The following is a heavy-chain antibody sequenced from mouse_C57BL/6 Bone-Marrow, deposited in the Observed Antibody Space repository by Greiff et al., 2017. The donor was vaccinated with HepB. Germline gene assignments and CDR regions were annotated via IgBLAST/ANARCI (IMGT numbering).Heavy chain of an antibody. D-gene: IGHD3-2*02. CDR1: GYTFTSYW. J-gene: IGHJ3*01. CDR2: IYPGSGST. V-gene: IGHV1-55*01. Sequence: VQLQQPGAELVKPGASVKMSCKASGYTFTSYWITWVKQRPGQGLEWIGDIYPGSGSTNYNEKCKSKATLTVDTSSSTAYMQLSSLTSEDSAVYYGARWGSSGYWFAYWGQGTLVTVSA. CDR3: ARWGSSGYWFAY.